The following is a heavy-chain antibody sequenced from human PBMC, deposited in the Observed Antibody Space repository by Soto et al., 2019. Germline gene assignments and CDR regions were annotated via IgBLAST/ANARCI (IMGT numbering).Heavy chain of an antibody. J-gene: IGHJ6*02. CDR1: GFTFDDYA. V-gene: IGHV3-9*01. CDR2: ISWNSGSI. Sequence: EVQLVESGGGLVQPGRSLRLSCAASGFTFDDYAMHWVRQAPGKGLEWVSGISWNSGSIGYADSVKGRFTISRDNAKNSLYLQMNSLRAEDTALYYCAKDINGWETGTTSYYYYGMDVWGQGTTVTVSS. D-gene: IGHD1-7*01. CDR3: AKDINGWETGTTSYYYYGMDV.